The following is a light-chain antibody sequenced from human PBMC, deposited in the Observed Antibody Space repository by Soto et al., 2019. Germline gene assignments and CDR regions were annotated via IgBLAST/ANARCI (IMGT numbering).Light chain of an antibody. CDR2: AAS. Sequence: DIQLTQSPSFLSASVGYRVTITCRASQGISSYLAWYQQKPGKAPKLLIYAASTLQSGVPSRFSGSGSGTEFTLTISSLQPEDFATYCCQQLNSYPLTFGGGTKVEIK. J-gene: IGKJ4*01. CDR1: QGISSY. V-gene: IGKV1-9*01. CDR3: QQLNSYPLT.